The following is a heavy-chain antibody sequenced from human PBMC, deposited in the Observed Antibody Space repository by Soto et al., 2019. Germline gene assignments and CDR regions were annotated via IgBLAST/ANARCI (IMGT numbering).Heavy chain of an antibody. CDR3: ARRVTGTTGNKNFDY. J-gene: IGHJ4*02. D-gene: IGHD1-20*01. Sequence: EVQLVESGGGLVKPGGSLRLSCAASGSTFSSYSMNWVRQAPGKGLEWVSSISSSSSYIYYADSVKGRFTISRDNAKNSLYLQMNSLRAEDTAVYYCARRVTGTTGNKNFDYWGQGTLVTVSS. CDR1: GSTFSSYS. CDR2: ISSSSSYI. V-gene: IGHV3-21*01.